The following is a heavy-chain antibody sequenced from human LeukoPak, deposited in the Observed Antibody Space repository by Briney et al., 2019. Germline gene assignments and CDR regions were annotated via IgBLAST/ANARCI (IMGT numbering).Heavy chain of an antibody. CDR1: GFPLRRYA. CDR2: ISGSGGST. CDR3: ASPPPYDYVWGSYHNSDAFDI. J-gene: IGHJ3*02. V-gene: IGHV3-23*01. D-gene: IGHD3-16*02. Sequence: GGSLRLSCAASGFPLRRYAVRWVPPAPGEGLEWVSDISGSGGSTYYADSVRGRFTISRDNSKNTLYLQMNSLRAEDTAVYYCASPPPYDYVWGSYHNSDAFDIWGQGTMVTVSS.